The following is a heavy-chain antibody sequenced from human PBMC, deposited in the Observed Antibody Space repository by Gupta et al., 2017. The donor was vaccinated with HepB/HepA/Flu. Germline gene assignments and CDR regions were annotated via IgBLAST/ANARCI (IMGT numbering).Heavy chain of an antibody. V-gene: IGHV4-4*07. CDR3: ARGVIAAAGTWGYYYYMDV. Sequence: QVQLQESGPGLVKPSETLSLTCTVSGGSISSYYWSWIRQPAGKGLEWIGRIYTSGSTNYNPSLKSRVTMSVDTSKNQFSLKLSSVTAADTAVYYCARGVIAAAGTWGYYYYMDVWGKGTTVTVSS. J-gene: IGHJ6*03. D-gene: IGHD6-13*01. CDR1: GGSISSYY. CDR2: IYTSGST.